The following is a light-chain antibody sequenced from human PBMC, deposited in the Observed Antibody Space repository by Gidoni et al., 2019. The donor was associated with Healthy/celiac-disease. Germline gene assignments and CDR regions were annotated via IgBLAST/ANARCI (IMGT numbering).Light chain of an antibody. J-gene: IGKJ1*01. CDR1: QSVSSSY. CDR3: QQYGSSPSIT. V-gene: IGKV3-20*01. CDR2: GAS. Sequence: EIVLTQSPGTLSLSPGERATLSCRASQSVSSSYVAWYQQKPGQAPRLLIYGASSRATGIPDRFSGSGSGTDFTLTISRLEPEDFAVYYCQQYGSSPSITFXXXTKVEIK.